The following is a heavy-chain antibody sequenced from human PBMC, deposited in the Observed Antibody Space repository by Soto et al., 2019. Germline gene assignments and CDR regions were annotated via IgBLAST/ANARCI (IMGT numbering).Heavy chain of an antibody. V-gene: IGHV1-69*05. D-gene: IGHD6-6*01. CDR3: ARDRRIAALPFGMDV. Sequence: ASVKVSCKASGGTFSSYAISWVRQAPGQGLEWMGGIIPIFGTANYAQKLQGRVTMTTDTSTSTAYLELRSLRSDDTAVYYCARDRRIAALPFGMDVWGQGTTVTVSS. CDR2: IIPIFGTA. CDR1: GGTFSSYA. J-gene: IGHJ6*02.